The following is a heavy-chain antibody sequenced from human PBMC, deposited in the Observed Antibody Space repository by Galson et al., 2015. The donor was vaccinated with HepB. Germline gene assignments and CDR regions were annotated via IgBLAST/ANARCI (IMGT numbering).Heavy chain of an antibody. CDR1: GYSFTSYW. J-gene: IGHJ6*02. D-gene: IGHD3-10*01. CDR2: IDPSDSYT. CDR3: ARHPNGSGSSHYYYYYGMDV. Sequence: QSGAEVKKPGESLRISCKGSGYSFTSYWISWVRQMPGKGLEWMGRIDPSDSYTNYSPSFQGHVTISADKSISTAYLQWSSLKASDTAMYYCARHPNGSGSSHYYYYYGMDVWGQGTTVTVSS. V-gene: IGHV5-10-1*01.